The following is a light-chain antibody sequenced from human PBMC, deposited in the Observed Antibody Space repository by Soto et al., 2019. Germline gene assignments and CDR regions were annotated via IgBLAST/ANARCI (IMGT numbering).Light chain of an antibody. CDR3: SSYAGSVL. Sequence: QSVLTQPPSASGSPGQSVTISCTGTTSDVGGYNYVSWYQQHPGQAPKLIIYEVNKRPSGVPDRFSGSKSGNTASLTVSGLQADDEADYYCSSYAGSVLFGGGTKVTVL. CDR1: TSDVGGYNY. V-gene: IGLV2-8*01. J-gene: IGLJ2*01. CDR2: EVN.